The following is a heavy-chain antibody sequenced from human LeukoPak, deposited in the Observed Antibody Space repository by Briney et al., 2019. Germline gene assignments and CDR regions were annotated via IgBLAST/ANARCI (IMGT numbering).Heavy chain of an antibody. Sequence: SETLSLTCTVSGGSISSSSYYWGWIRQPPGKGLEWIGSIYYSGSTYYNPSLKSRVTMSVDTSKNQFSLKLSSVTAADTAVYYCARDLPRSEWELPHDAFDIWGQGTMVTVSS. CDR2: IYYSGST. V-gene: IGHV4-39*07. CDR3: ARDLPRSEWELPHDAFDI. CDR1: GGSISSSSYY. J-gene: IGHJ3*02. D-gene: IGHD1-26*01.